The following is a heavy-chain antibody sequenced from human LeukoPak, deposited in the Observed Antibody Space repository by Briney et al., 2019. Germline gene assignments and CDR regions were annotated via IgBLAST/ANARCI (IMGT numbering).Heavy chain of an antibody. CDR3: ARSCSGGICYSDNWFDP. V-gene: IGHV1-2*06. Sequence: ASVKVSCKASGYTFTAYYIHWVRQAPGQGLEWMGRINPDSGGTNYAQKFQGRVTMTRDTPISTAYMELSRLRSDDTAVYYCARSCSGGICYSDNWFDPWGHGTLVTVSS. CDR1: GYTFTAYY. D-gene: IGHD2-15*01. CDR2: INPDSGGT. J-gene: IGHJ5*02.